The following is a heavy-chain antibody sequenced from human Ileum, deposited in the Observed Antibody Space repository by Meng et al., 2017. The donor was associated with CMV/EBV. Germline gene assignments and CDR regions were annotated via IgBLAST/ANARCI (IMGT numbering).Heavy chain of an antibody. J-gene: IGHJ1*01. D-gene: IGHD6-13*01. V-gene: IGHV3-23*01. CDR3: AKRRIAPAGDFQD. CDR2: IGDTGATT. CDR1: GLTFRTYA. Sequence: GESLKISCAASGLTFRTYAMAWVRQAPGKGLEWVSAIGDTGATTKYADSVKGRFTISRDNSENTLYLQMNSLRAEDTAVYYCAKRRIAPAGDFQDWGQGTRVTGSS.